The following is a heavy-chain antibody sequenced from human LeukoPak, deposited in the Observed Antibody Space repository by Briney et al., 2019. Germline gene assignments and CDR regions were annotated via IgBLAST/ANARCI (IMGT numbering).Heavy chain of an antibody. V-gene: IGHV5-51*01. CDR3: ARRSDNYEFWSR. CDR1: GYSVTKYW. J-gene: IGHJ4*02. CDR2: IYPGDSDT. Sequence: GESLKISCKGSGYSVTKYWIGWVRQMPGKGLEWMGIIYPGDSDTRYSPSFQGQVTISADKSITTAYLQWNSLKASDTAMYYCARRSDNYEFWSRWGQGTLVTVSS. D-gene: IGHD3-3*01.